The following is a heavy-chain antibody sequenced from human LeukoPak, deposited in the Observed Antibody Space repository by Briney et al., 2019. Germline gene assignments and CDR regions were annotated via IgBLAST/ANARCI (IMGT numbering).Heavy chain of an antibody. J-gene: IGHJ3*02. V-gene: IGHV1-69-2*01. D-gene: IGHD3-10*01. CDR3: ATVTFMVRGVYYAFDI. CDR1: GYTFTDYY. CDR2: VDPEDGET. Sequence: ASVKVSCKVSGYTFTDYYMHWVQQAPGKGLEWMGLVDPEDGETIYAEKFQGRVTITADTSTDTAYMELSSLRSEDTAVYYCATVTFMVRGVYYAFDIWGQGTKVTVSS.